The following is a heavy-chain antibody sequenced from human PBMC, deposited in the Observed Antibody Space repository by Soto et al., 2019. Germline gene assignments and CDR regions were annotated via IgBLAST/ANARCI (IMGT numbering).Heavy chain of an antibody. J-gene: IGHJ4*02. D-gene: IGHD3-22*01. CDR3: ARGYYDSSFLLDY. Sequence: TSETLSLTCTVSGGSISSYYWSWIRQPPGKGLEWIGYIYYSGSTNYNPSLKSRVTISVDTSKNQFSLKLSSVTAADTAVYYCARGYYDSSFLLDYWGQGTLVTVSS. CDR2: IYYSGST. V-gene: IGHV4-59*01. CDR1: GGSISSYY.